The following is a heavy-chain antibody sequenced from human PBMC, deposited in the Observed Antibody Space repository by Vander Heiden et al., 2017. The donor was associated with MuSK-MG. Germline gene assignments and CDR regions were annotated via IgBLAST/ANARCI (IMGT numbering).Heavy chain of an antibody. Sequence: HVQLQESGPGLVKPSQTLSLTCTVTVGSIRSGSYHWSWIRQPAGEGLVWIGRIYTSRSTTYNPAHKWRVTISVDTVKNQGSMKLSYVTDHDTDVYYCAEEVGNRSYVRRFGLLGQGNPVTLS. V-gene: IGHV4-61*02. CDR2: IYTSRST. D-gene: IGHD1-26*01. CDR1: VGSIRSGSYH. J-gene: IGHJ5*02. CDR3: AEEVGNRSYVRRFGL.